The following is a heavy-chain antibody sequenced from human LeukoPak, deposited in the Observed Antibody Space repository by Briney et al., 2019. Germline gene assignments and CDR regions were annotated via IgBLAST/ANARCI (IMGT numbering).Heavy chain of an antibody. D-gene: IGHD3-3*01. J-gene: IGHJ6*03. CDR3: AKVSGRRGYSYMDV. CDR2: ITWDGGST. V-gene: IGHV3-43*01. CDR1: GFTFDDYT. Sequence: GGSLRLSCAASGFTFDDYTMHWVRHAPGKGLERVSLITWDGGSTYYADSVKGRFTVSRDNSKNSLYLQMNSLRTEDTALYYCAKVSGRRGYSYMDVWGKGITVTVSS.